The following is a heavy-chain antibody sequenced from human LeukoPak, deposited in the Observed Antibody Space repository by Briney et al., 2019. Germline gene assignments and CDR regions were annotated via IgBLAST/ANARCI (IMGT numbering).Heavy chain of an antibody. V-gene: IGHV4-39*07. Sequence: SETLSLTCTVSGGSISSNSDYWGWIRQPPGKGLEWIGTIYYSGSTYYNPSFKSRVIISVDTSKNQFSLKLSSVTAADTAVYYCARGVPWFGELSPWGQGTLVTVSS. CDR1: GGSISSNSDY. CDR3: ARGVPWFGELSP. CDR2: IYYSGST. J-gene: IGHJ5*02. D-gene: IGHD3-10*01.